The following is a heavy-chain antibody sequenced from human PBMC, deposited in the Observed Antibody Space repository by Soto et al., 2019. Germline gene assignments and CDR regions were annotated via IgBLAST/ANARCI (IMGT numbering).Heavy chain of an antibody. CDR3: AKEGGLVFGDYPDAFDI. CDR2: ISYDGSNK. D-gene: IGHD4-17*01. V-gene: IGHV3-30*18. Sequence: QVQLVESGGGVVQPGRSLRLSCAASGFTFSSYGMHWVRQAPGKGLEWVAVISYDGSNKYYADSVKGRFTISRDNSKNTLYLQMNSLRAEDTAVYYCAKEGGLVFGDYPDAFDIWGQGTMVTVSS. CDR1: GFTFSSYG. J-gene: IGHJ3*02.